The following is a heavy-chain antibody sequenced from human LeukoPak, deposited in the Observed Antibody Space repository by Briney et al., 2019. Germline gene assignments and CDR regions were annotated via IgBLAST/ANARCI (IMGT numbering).Heavy chain of an antibody. Sequence: ASVKVSCKVSGYTLTELSMHWVRQAPGQGLEWMGWINPNSGGTNYAQKFQGRVTMTRDTSISTAYMELSRLRSDDTAVYYCASGGAREVYWGQGTLVTVSS. V-gene: IGHV1-2*02. D-gene: IGHD3-16*01. CDR2: INPNSGGT. J-gene: IGHJ4*02. CDR3: ASGGAREVY. CDR1: GYTLTELS.